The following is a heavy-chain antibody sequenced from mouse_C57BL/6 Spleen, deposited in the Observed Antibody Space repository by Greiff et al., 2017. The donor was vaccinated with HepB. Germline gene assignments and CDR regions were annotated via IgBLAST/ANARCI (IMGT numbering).Heavy chain of an antibody. V-gene: IGHV1-55*01. J-gene: IGHJ3*01. CDR2: IYPGSGST. CDR3: ASGRGGSAGFAV. D-gene: IGHD1-1*02. Sequence: QVQLQQSGAELVRPGASVKMSCKASGYTFTSYWIHWVKQRPGQGLEWIGDIYPGSGSTNYNEKFKSKATLTADTSSSTAYMQLSSLTSEDSAVYYCASGRGGSAGFAVWGAGTPVTVSA. CDR1: GYTFTSYW.